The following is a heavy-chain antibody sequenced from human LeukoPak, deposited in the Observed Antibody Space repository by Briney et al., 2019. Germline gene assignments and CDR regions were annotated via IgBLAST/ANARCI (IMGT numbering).Heavy chain of an antibody. J-gene: IGHJ3*02. V-gene: IGHV4-39*07. D-gene: IGHD1-26*01. CDR1: GGSISSSSYY. CDR2: IYYSGST. Sequence: NASETLSLTCTVSGGSISSSSYYWGWIRQPPGKGLEWIGSIYYSGSTYYNPSLESRVTISVDTSKNQFSLKLSSVTAADTAVYYCAREGRWEPHAFDIWGQGTMVTVSS. CDR3: AREGRWEPHAFDI.